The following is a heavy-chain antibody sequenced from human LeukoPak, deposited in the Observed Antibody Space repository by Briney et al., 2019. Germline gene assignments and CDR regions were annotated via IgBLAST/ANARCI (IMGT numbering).Heavy chain of an antibody. J-gene: IGHJ4*02. CDR1: GFTFSSYG. V-gene: IGHV3-30*18. CDR2: ISYDGSNK. CDR3: AKDTGGSCYSAIAY. Sequence: PGGSLRLSCAASGFTFSSYGMHWVRQAPGKGLEWVAVISYDGSNKYYADSVKGRFTTSRDNSKNTLYLQMNSLRAEDTALYYCAKDTGGSCYSAIAYSGQGALVTVST. D-gene: IGHD2-15*01.